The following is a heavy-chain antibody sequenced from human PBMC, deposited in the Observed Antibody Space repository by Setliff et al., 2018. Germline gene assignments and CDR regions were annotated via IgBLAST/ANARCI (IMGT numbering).Heavy chain of an antibody. J-gene: IGHJ3*02. CDR3: ARGGSGIAAAGTGKTAFDI. V-gene: IGHV1-8*02. D-gene: IGHD6-13*01. CDR1: GYTFTSYD. CDR2: MNPNSGNT. Sequence: GASVKVSCKASGYTFTSYDINWVRQATGQGLEWMGWMNPNSGNTGYAQKFQGRVTTTRNTSITTAYMELSSLRSEDTAVYYCARGGSGIAAAGTGKTAFDIWGQGAMVTVSS.